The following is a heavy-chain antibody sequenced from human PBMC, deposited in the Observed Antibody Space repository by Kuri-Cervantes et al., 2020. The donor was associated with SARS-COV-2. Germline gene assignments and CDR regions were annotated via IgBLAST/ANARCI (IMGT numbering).Heavy chain of an antibody. J-gene: IGHJ6*03. CDR1: GNTLTELP. CDR2: FDPEQREI. V-gene: IGHV1-24*01. D-gene: IGHD6-6*01. Sequence: ASVKVSCKVSGNTLTELPLHWVRQAPGKGLEWMGGFDPEQREIIYAQKFQGRVSMTEDTSTDTAYMELNSLRAEDTAVYYCARKKEYSSSSVISYYYYMDAWGKGTTVTVSS. CDR3: ARKKEYSSSSVISYYYYMDA.